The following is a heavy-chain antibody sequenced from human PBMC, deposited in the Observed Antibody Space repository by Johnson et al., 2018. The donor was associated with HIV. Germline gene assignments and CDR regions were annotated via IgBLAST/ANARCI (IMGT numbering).Heavy chain of an antibody. CDR3: AREGVLGETVTADDAFDI. V-gene: IGHV4-4*02. Sequence: QVQLVESGLGLVKPSGTLSLTCAVSGGSISSSDWWSWVRQPPGKGLVWMGEIYHIGSTNYNPSLTSRVPISVDKSRNQFSLTLSSVTAADTAVYDWAREGVLGETVTADDAFDIWGQGTMVTVSS. CDR1: GGSISSSDW. D-gene: IGHD2-21*02. J-gene: IGHJ3*02. CDR2: IYHIGST.